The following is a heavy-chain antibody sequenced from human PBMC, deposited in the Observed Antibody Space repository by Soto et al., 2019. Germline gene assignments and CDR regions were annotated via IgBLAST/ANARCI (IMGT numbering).Heavy chain of an antibody. CDR3: AREGLELRNAFDI. J-gene: IGHJ3*02. Sequence: SETLSLTCAVSGGSISSSNWWSWVRQPPGKGLEWIGEIYYSGSTYYNPSLKSRVTISVDTSKNQFSLKLSSVTAADTAVYYCAREGLELRNAFDIWGQGTMVTVSS. D-gene: IGHD1-7*01. CDR1: GGSISSSNW. CDR2: IYYSGST. V-gene: IGHV4-4*02.